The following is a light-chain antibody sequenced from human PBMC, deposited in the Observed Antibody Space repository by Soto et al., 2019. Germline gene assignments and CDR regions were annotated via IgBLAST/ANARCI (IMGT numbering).Light chain of an antibody. CDR2: GNT. Sequence: QSVLTQPPSVSGAPGQRITISCTGSHSNLGAGYDVDWYQQFPGTAPKLLIFGNTKRPSGVPDRFSGSKSGSSASLAITGLQAEDEADYYCQSSDSSLSAFHVFGTGTKLTVL. CDR1: HSNLGAGYD. V-gene: IGLV1-40*01. J-gene: IGLJ1*01. CDR3: QSSDSSLSAFHV.